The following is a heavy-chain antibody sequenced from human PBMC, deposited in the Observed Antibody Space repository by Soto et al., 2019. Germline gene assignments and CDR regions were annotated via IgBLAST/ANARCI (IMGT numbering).Heavy chain of an antibody. D-gene: IGHD2-21*01. CDR2: LSVSGGST. Sequence: GGSLRLSCAGSEITFSNYAMSWVRQTPGKGLEWVSGLSVSGGSTYYADSVRGRFTISRDTSKNTLYLQMNSLRAEDTAVYYCATDLPGGEDDHYGMDVWGQGTTVTVSS. J-gene: IGHJ6*02. CDR3: ATDLPGGEDDHYGMDV. CDR1: EITFSNYA. V-gene: IGHV3-23*01.